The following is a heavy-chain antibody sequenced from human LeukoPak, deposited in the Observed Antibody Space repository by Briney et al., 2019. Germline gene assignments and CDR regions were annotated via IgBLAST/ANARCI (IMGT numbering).Heavy chain of an antibody. CDR3: ARDDRAVAGTPFDY. Sequence: SEALSLTCAVCDGSFRGYYWSWIRQPPGKGLEWIAEINHSGSTNYNPSLTSRVTISVDTSKNQFSLKLSSVTAADTDVYYCARDDRAVAGTPFDYWGQGTLDTVSS. CDR1: DGSFRGYY. D-gene: IGHD6-19*01. CDR2: INHSGST. V-gene: IGHV4-34*01. J-gene: IGHJ4*02.